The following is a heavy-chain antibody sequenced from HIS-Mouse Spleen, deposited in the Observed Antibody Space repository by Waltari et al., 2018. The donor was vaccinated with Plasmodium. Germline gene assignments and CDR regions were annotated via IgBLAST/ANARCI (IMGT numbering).Heavy chain of an antibody. D-gene: IGHD3-3*01. V-gene: IGHV3-30*18. J-gene: IGHJ4*02. CDR3: AKEVLGYYDFWSRPDY. Sequence: QVQLVESGGGVVQPGRSLRLSCAASGFTFSSYGMHWVRQAPGTGLGWVAVISYDGINKYYADSVKGRFTISRDNSKNTLYLQMNSLRAEDTAVYYCAKEVLGYYDFWSRPDYWGQGTLVTVSS. CDR2: ISYDGINK. CDR1: GFTFSSYG.